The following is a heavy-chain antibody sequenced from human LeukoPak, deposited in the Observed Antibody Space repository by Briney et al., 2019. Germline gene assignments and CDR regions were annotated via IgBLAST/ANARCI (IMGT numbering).Heavy chain of an antibody. CDR1: GFTFSSYS. J-gene: IGHJ5*02. CDR2: ISGTSTYI. D-gene: IGHD6-19*01. CDR3: AKDPGSGWGVYNWFDP. V-gene: IGHV3-21*04. Sequence: GGSLRLSCAASGFTFSSYSMNWVRQAPGKGLEWVSSISGTSTYIYYADSVEGRFTISRDNSKNTLYLQMNSLRAEDTAVYYCAKDPGSGWGVYNWFDPWGQGTLVTVSS.